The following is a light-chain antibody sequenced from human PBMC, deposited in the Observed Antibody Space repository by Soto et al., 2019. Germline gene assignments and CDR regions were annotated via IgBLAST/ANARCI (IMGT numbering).Light chain of an antibody. CDR3: QKRSNWPPT. Sequence: ELVLTQSPATLSFSAGESATLSCRASQSVSSYLAWYQQKTGQAPRILIYDASNRATGIPDRFSGSGSGTDLNLTISRLEPEDFAVYYCQKRSNWPPTCGQGTRLEIK. J-gene: IGKJ5*01. CDR1: QSVSSY. CDR2: DAS. V-gene: IGKV3-11*01.